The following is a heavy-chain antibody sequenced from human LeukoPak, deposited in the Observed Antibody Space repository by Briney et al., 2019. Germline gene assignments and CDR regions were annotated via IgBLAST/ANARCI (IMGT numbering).Heavy chain of an antibody. D-gene: IGHD4-23*01. V-gene: IGHV3-7*03. CDR3: ARDTHGGFDF. Sequence: GGSLRLSCAASGFTFSNAWMSWVRQAPGKGLEWVASINQNGNEKYYVGSVKGRFTISRDNAKNSLSLQMNSLKAEDTAVYYCARDTHGGFDFWGQGLLVTVSS. J-gene: IGHJ4*02. CDR2: INQNGNEK. CDR1: GFTFSNAW.